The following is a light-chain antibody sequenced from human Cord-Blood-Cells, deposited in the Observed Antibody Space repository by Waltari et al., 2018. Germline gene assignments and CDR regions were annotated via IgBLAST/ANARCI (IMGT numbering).Light chain of an antibody. V-gene: IGLV2-11*01. CDR2: DVS. Sequence: QSALTQPRSVSGSPGQSVTISCTGTSSDVGGYNYVSWYQQHPGKAPKLMIYDVSNRPSGVPDRFSGSKSGNPASLTISGLQAEDEADYYCCSYAGSYARVFGGGTKLTVL. CDR1: SSDVGGYNY. J-gene: IGLJ3*02. CDR3: CSYAGSYARV.